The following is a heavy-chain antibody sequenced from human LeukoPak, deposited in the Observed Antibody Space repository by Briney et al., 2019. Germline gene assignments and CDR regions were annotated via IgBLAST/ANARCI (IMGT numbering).Heavy chain of an antibody. V-gene: IGHV4-39*07. CDR2: IYYSGST. CDR1: GDSITSSSYY. CDR3: ARWSGSVTARNYYYYMDV. D-gene: IGHD6-6*01. J-gene: IGHJ6*03. Sequence: KPSETLSLTCTVSGDSITSSSYYWGWIRQPPGKGLEWIGSIYYSGSTYYNPSLKSRVTISVDTSKNQFSLNLSSVTAADTAVYYCARWSGSVTARNYYYYMDVWGEGTTVTVSS.